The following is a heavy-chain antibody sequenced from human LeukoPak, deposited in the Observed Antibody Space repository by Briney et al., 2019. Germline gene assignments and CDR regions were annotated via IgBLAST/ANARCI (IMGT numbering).Heavy chain of an antibody. CDR3: ARLDGQGYYDILTGYYGHWFDP. Sequence: PSETLSLTCTVAGRSISSSSYYWGWIRQPPGKGLEWIVSIYYSGSTYYNPSLKSRVTISVDTSKNQFSLKLSSVTAADTAVYYCARLDGQGYYDILTGYYGHWFDPWGQGTLVTVSS. D-gene: IGHD3-9*01. CDR2: IYYSGST. J-gene: IGHJ5*02. V-gene: IGHV4-39*01. CDR1: GRSISSSSYY.